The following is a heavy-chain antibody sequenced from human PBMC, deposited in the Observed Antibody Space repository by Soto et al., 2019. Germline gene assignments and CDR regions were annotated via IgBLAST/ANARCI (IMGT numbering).Heavy chain of an antibody. CDR2: VSGYNGET. V-gene: IGHV1-18*01. D-gene: IGHD6-19*01. Sequence: QVQLVQSGAEVKKPGASVKVSCKASGYTFTKFGISWVRQAPGQGLEWMGWVSGYNGETSYAQSLQGRVTMTTDTSTTTAYMERRSLRSDDTAVFYCAREGLGIYYCNGMDVWGQGTTVTVSS. CDR3: AREGLGIYYCNGMDV. J-gene: IGHJ6*02. CDR1: GYTFTKFG.